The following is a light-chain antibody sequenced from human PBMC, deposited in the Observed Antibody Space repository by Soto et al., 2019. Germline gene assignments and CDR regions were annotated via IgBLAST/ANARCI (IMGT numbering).Light chain of an antibody. V-gene: IGKV1D-8*01. Sequence: GDRVTISCRVSPGVSSFLAWYQQKPGKAPKILIYAASTLQTGVPSRFSGSGSGTDFTLTISNLQSEDFATYYCQQYYSFPWTFGQGTKVEIK. J-gene: IGKJ1*01. CDR1: PGVSSF. CDR2: AAS. CDR3: QQYYSFPWT.